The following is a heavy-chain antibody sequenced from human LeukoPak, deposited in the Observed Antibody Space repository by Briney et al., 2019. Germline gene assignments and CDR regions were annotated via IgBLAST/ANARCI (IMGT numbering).Heavy chain of an antibody. Sequence: GGSLRLSCAASGFTFSDYYMSWIRQAPGKGLEWVSYISSSGSTIYYADSVKGRFTISRDNAKNSLYLQMNSLRAEDTAVYYCAKSREWLLLPYYFDYWGQGTLVTVSS. D-gene: IGHD3-22*01. CDR3: AKSREWLLLPYYFDY. V-gene: IGHV3-11*01. J-gene: IGHJ4*02. CDR2: ISSSGSTI. CDR1: GFTFSDYY.